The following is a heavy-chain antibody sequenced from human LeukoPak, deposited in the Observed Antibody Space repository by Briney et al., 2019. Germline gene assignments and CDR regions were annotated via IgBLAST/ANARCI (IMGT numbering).Heavy chain of an antibody. D-gene: IGHD6-19*01. J-gene: IGHJ5*02. CDR1: GYTFTGYY. Sequence: ASVKVSCKASGYTFTGYYMHWVRQAPGQGLEWMGWISAYNGNTNYAHKLQGRVTMTTDTSTSTAYMELRSLRSDDTAVYYCARDQGSGWSRGWFDPWGQGTLVTVSS. V-gene: IGHV1-18*04. CDR2: ISAYNGNT. CDR3: ARDQGSGWSRGWFDP.